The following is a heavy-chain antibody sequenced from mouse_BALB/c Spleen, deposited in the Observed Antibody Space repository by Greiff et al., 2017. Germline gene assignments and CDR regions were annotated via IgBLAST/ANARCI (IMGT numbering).Heavy chain of an antibody. Sequence: EVHLVESGPGLVKPSQSLSLTCSVTGYSITSGYYWNWIRQFPGNKLEWMGYISYDGSNNYNPSLKNRISITRDTSKNQFFLKLNSVTTEDTATYYCARGGRYDENYWGQGTTLTVSS. CDR3: ARGGRYDENY. J-gene: IGHJ2*01. CDR2: ISYDGSN. CDR1: GYSITSGYY. V-gene: IGHV3-6*02. D-gene: IGHD2-14*01.